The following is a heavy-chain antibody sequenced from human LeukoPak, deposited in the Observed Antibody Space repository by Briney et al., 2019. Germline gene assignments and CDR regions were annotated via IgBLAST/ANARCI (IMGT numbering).Heavy chain of an antibody. CDR3: ARQRPDYGEPFDN. D-gene: IGHD4-17*01. CDR2: IYYSGST. CDR1: GGSISDSSYY. Sequence: SETLSLTCTVSGGSISDSSYYWAWIRQPPGKGLEWIGTIYYSGSTYYNPSLTSRVTMSVDTSKNQFSLKLSSLTAADTAVYYCARQRPDYGEPFDNWGQGTLVTVSS. V-gene: IGHV4-39*01. J-gene: IGHJ4*02.